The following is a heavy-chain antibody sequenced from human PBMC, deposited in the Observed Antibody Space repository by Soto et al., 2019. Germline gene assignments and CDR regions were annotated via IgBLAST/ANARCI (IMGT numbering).Heavy chain of an antibody. CDR2: INHSGST. V-gene: IGHV4-34*01. CDR3: ARDYSSGWYRY. J-gene: IGHJ4*02. D-gene: IGHD6-19*01. Sequence: SETLSLTCAVYGGSFSVYYWSWIRQPPGKGLEWIGEINHSGSTNYNPSLKSRVTISVDTYKNQFPLKLSSVTAADTAVYYCARDYSSGWYRYWGQGTLVTVSS. CDR1: GGSFSVYY.